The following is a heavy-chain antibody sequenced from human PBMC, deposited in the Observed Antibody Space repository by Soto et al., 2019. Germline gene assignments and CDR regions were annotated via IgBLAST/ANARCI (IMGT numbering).Heavy chain of an antibody. CDR2: IRSKGNNYAT. J-gene: IGHJ6*03. CDR3: SRQASDFWSGKPPYYMDV. CDR1: GFTFSGSA. V-gene: IGHV3-73*01. D-gene: IGHD3-3*01. Sequence: VQRVESGGGLIQPGGSLKLSCAASGFTFSGSALHWVRQASGKGLEWVGRIRSKGNNYATAYGASLKGRFTISRDDSKNTAYLQMNSLNTEDTAVYYCSRQASDFWSGKPPYYMDVWGKGTTVTVSS.